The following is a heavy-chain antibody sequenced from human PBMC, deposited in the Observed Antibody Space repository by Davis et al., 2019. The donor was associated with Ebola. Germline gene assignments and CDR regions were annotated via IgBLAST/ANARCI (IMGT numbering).Heavy chain of an antibody. CDR3: ARGGYCSSTSCYTRVDYYYYGMDV. CDR2: ISAYNGDT. CDR1: GYTFTSYG. V-gene: IGHV1-18*01. D-gene: IGHD2-2*02. Sequence: AASVTVSCKASGYTFTSYGISWVRQAPGQGLEWMGWISAYNGDTNCAQKLQGRVTMTADTSTSTAYMELRSLRSDDTAVYYCARGGYCSSTSCYTRVDYYYYGMDVWGQGTTVTVSS. J-gene: IGHJ6*02.